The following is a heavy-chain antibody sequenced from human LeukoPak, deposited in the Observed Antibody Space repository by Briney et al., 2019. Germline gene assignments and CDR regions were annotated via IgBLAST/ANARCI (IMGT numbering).Heavy chain of an antibody. Sequence: SSETLSLTCTASGGSISTYYWSWIRQPAGKGLEWIGRIHTSGSTDYNPSLKSRVTMSVDTSKKQFSLRLSSVTAADTAMYYCAREGSMTSRPFVSIDYWGQGTLVTVSS. D-gene: IGHD6-6*01. J-gene: IGHJ4*02. CDR1: GGSISTYY. CDR2: IHTSGST. CDR3: AREGSMTSRPFVSIDY. V-gene: IGHV4-4*07.